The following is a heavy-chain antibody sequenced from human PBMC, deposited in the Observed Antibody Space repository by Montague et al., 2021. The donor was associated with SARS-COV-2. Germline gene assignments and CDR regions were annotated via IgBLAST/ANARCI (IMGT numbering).Heavy chain of an antibody. J-gene: IGHJ4*02. CDR2: IDWDDDK. CDR3: ARSYYDILTGYYAVFDY. CDR1: GFSLSTSGMC. V-gene: IGHV2-70*01. D-gene: IGHD3-9*01. Sequence: VKPTQTLTLTCTFSGFSLSTSGMCVSWIRQPPGKALEWLALIDWDDDKYYSTSLKTRLTISKDTSKNQVVLTMTNMDPVDTATYYCARSYYDILTGYYAVFDYWGQGTLVTVSS.